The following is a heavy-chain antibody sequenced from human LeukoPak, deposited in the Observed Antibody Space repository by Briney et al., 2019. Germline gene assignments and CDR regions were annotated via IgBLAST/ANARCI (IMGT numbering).Heavy chain of an antibody. D-gene: IGHD6-19*01. J-gene: IGHJ6*02. CDR3: VRAPPYSSASWGYYGMDV. CDR2: IGTRGDT. Sequence: PGGSLRLSCAASGLTLSRYDMHWVRQATGEGLEWVSAIGTRGDTYYAGSVKGRFTMSRENAKNSLYLQMNSLSAGDTAAYYCVRAPPYSSASWGYYGMDVWGQGTTVTVSS. V-gene: IGHV3-13*01. CDR1: GLTLSRYD.